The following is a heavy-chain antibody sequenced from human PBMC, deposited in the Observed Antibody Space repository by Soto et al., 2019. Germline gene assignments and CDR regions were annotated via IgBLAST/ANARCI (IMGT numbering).Heavy chain of an antibody. CDR1: GYTFTSYY. CDR2: INPSGGST. V-gene: IGHV1-46*01. CDR3: ARGRDFWSGYGYNWFDP. D-gene: IGHD3-3*01. Sequence: ASVKVSCKASGYTFTSYYMHWVRQAPGQGLEWMGIINPSGGSTSYAQKFQGRVTMTRDTSTSTVYMELSSLRSEDTAVYYCARGRDFWSGYGYNWFDPWGQGTLVTVSS. J-gene: IGHJ5*02.